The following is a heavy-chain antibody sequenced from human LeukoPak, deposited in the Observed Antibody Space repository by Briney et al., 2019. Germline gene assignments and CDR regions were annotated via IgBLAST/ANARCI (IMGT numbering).Heavy chain of an antibody. J-gene: IGHJ4*02. V-gene: IGHV3-30*18. CDR2: ISYDGSNK. CDR1: GFTFSSYG. Sequence: GRSLRLSCAASGFTFSSYGMHWVRQAPGKGLEWVAVISYDGSNKYYADSVKGRFTISRDNSKNTLYLQMNSLRAEGTAVYYCAKDEIGGEFDYWGQGTLVTVSS. D-gene: IGHD3-10*01. CDR3: AKDEIGGEFDY.